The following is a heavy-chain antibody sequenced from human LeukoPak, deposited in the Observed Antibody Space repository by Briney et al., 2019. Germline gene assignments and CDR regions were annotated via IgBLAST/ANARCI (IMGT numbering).Heavy chain of an antibody. D-gene: IGHD1-26*01. CDR2: IHNSDS. CDR1: CGLITSYY. V-gene: IGHV4-4*08. Sequence: PSETLSLTCTVSCGLITSYYWHWIRQSPGKGLEWIASIHNSDSNYNPSLRSRAIVSVDTSKNQLSLNVSSVTTADTAVYYCARVFYYSGKYDWLDPWGQGTRVTVSS. CDR3: ARVFYYSGKYDWLDP. J-gene: IGHJ5*02.